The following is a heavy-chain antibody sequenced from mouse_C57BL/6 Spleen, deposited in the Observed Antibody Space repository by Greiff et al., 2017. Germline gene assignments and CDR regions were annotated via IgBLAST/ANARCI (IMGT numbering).Heavy chain of an antibody. CDR3: AKREGDYAMDY. CDR2: IWRGGST. Sequence: VKVVESGPGLVQPSQSLSITCTVSGFSLTCYGVHWVRQSPGKGLEWLGVIWRGGSTDYNAAFMSRLSITKDNSKSQVFFKMNSLQADDTAIYYCAKREGDYAMDYWGQGTSVTVSS. J-gene: IGHJ4*01. V-gene: IGHV2-5*01. CDR1: GFSLTCYG.